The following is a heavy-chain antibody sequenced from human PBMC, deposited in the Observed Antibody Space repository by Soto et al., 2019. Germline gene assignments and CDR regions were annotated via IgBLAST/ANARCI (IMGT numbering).Heavy chain of an antibody. V-gene: IGHV2-5*02. CDR3: AKKGGGDYILGY. CDR1: GFSLSSNGVG. CDR2: IYWDDSK. Sequence: QITLKESGPTLVKPTQTLTLTCTFSGFSLSSNGVGVGWIRQPPGKALEWLALIYWDDSKHYSPSLKSRLTITKDTSRNQVVPTMTNMDPVDTATYYCAKKGGGDYILGYWGQGTLVTVSS. J-gene: IGHJ4*02. D-gene: IGHD4-17*01.